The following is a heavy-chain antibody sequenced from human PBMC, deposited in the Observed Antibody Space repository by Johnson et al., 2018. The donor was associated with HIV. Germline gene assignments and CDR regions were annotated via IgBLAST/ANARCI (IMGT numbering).Heavy chain of an antibody. V-gene: IGHV3-20*04. J-gene: IGHJ3*02. CDR3: ARGRYYYDSSGGQDAFDI. Sequence: VQLVESGGGVVRPGGSLRLSCAASGFTFDDYAMSWVRQAPGKGLEWVSGINWNGGSTGYADSVKGRFTISRGNAKNSLYLQMNSLRAEDTALYYCARGRYYYDSSGGQDAFDIWGQGTMVTVSS. D-gene: IGHD3-22*01. CDR1: GFTFDDYA. CDR2: INWNGGST.